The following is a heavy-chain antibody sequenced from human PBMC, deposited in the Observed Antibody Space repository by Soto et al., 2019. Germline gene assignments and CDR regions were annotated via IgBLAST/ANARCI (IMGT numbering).Heavy chain of an antibody. J-gene: IGHJ4*02. CDR1: GYSFISYW. D-gene: IGHD2-15*01. CDR3: AMRGYCSGGSCYGFDY. Sequence: GESLKISCQGSGYSFISYWINWVRQLPGKGLGWMGRIDPRDSSTNYGPSFQGHVTISVDKSINTVYLQWSSLMASDTGMYYCAMRGYCSGGSCYGFDYWGQGTLVTVSS. V-gene: IGHV5-10-1*01. CDR2: IDPRDSST.